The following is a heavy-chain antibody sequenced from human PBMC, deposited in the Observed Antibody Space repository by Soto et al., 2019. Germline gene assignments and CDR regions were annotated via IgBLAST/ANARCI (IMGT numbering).Heavy chain of an antibody. J-gene: IGHJ4*02. V-gene: IGHV3-11*04. D-gene: IGHD3-9*01. CDR2: ISSSSSTI. CDR1: GFTFSDYY. CDR3: ARGKKVFGYFDWESYFDY. Sequence: GGSLRLSCAASGFTFSDYYMSWIRQAPGKGLEWVSYISSSSSTIYYADSVKGRFTISRDNAKNSLYLQMNSLRAEDTAVYYCARGKKVFGYFDWESYFDYWGQANLVTVSS.